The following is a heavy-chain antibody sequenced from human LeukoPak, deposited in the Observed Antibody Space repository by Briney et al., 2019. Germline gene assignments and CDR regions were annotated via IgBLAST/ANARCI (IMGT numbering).Heavy chain of an antibody. J-gene: IGHJ4*02. CDR1: GGSTSGGNYY. CDR3: ARLGAGPTYYDFWSGYSSFYFDY. Sequence: SETLSLTCTVSGGSTSGGNYYWGWIRRPPGKGLEWIGGISSSGNTYYNPSLKSRITISIDTSKNHFSLKLSSVTAADTAVYYCARLGAGPTYYDFWSGYSSFYFDYWGQGTLVTVFS. D-gene: IGHD3-3*01. V-gene: IGHV4-39*02. CDR2: ISSSGNT.